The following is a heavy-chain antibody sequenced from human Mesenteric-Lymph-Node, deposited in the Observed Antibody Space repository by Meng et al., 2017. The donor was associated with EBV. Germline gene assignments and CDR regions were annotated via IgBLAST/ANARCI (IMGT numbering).Heavy chain of an antibody. J-gene: IGHJ4*02. CDR1: GYSISSSIYY. CDR3: ARVSSGYLDYYFDY. V-gene: IGHV4-39*07. D-gene: IGHD3-22*01. CDR2: MYYSGST. Sequence: PGLVQPSDTLSLTGTVSGYSISSSIYYWGWIRQPPGKGLEWIASMYYSGSTHYDPSLKSRITISLDTSKNQFSLKLSSVTAADTAVYYCARVSSGYLDYYFDYWGQGTLVTVSS.